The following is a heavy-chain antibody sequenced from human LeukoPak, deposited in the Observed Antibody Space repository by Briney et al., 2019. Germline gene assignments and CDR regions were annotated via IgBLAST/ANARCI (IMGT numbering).Heavy chain of an antibody. Sequence: GGSLRLSCAASGFTFSSYAMHWVRQAPGKGLEWAAVISYDGSNKYYADSVKGRFTISRDNSKNTLYLQMNSLRAEDTAVYYCPRDKSTVVTIFGVVSVYYYYGMDVGGQGTTVTVS. CDR3: PRDKSTVVTIFGVVSVYYYYGMDV. V-gene: IGHV3-30-3*01. CDR2: ISYDGSNK. D-gene: IGHD3-3*01. CDR1: GFTFSSYA. J-gene: IGHJ6*02.